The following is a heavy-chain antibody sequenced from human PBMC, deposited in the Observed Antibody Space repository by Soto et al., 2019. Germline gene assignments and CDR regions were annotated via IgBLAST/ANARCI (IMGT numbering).Heavy chain of an antibody. CDR1: GGTFSSYA. V-gene: IGHV1-69*13. Sequence: SVKVSCKASGGTFSSYAISWVRQAPGQGLEWMGGIIPIFGTANYAQKFQGRVTITADESTSTAYMELSSLRSEDTAVYYCASITAARPRSPYYFDYWGQGTLVTVSS. CDR2: IIPIFGTA. CDR3: ASITAARPRSPYYFDY. J-gene: IGHJ4*02. D-gene: IGHD6-6*01.